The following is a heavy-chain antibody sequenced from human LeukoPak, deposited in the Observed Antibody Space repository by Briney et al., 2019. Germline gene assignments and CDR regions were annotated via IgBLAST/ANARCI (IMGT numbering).Heavy chain of an antibody. V-gene: IGHV4-38-2*02. CDR2: LYHSGST. J-gene: IGHJ4*02. Sequence: SETLSFTCTVSGSSINSGYYWGWIRQPPGKGLEWIGSLYHSGSTYYNPSLKSRVTISVDTSKIQFSLKLSSVTAADTAVYYCARGPHDYDVLTGYYPYYFDSWGQGTLVTVSS. D-gene: IGHD3-9*01. CDR3: ARGPHDYDVLTGYYPYYFDS. CDR1: GSSINSGYY.